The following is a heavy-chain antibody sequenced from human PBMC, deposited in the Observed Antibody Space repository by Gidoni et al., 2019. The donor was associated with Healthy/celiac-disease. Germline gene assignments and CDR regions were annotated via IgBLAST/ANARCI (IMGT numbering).Heavy chain of an antibody. CDR1: GGSISSSSYY. J-gene: IGHJ4*02. D-gene: IGHD3-10*01. V-gene: IGHV4-39*01. CDR3: ARHTDYYGSGSTPGGIDY. Sequence: QLQLQESGPGLVKPSETLSLTCTVSGGSISSSSYYWGWIRQPPGKGLEWIGSIYYSGSTYYNPSLKSRVTISVDTSKNQFSLKLSSVTAADTAVYYCARHTDYYGSGSTPGGIDYWGQGTLVTVSS. CDR2: IYYSGST.